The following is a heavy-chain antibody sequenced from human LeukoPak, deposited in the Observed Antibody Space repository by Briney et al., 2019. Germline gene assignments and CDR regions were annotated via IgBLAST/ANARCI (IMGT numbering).Heavy chain of an antibody. CDR1: GGSISSSSYY. CDR2: IYYSGST. Sequence: PSETLSLTCTVSGGSISSSSYYWGWIRQPPGKGLEWIGSIYYSGSTYYNPSLKSRVTISVDTSKNQFSLKLSSVTAADTAVYYCARDHVVSSSWKGYYYYYYMDVWGKGTTVTVS. D-gene: IGHD6-13*01. V-gene: IGHV4-39*07. CDR3: ARDHVVSSSWKGYYYYYYMDV. J-gene: IGHJ6*03.